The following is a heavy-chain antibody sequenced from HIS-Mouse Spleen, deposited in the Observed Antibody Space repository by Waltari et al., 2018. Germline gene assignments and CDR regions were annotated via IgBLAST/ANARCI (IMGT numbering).Heavy chain of an antibody. D-gene: IGHD6-13*01. V-gene: IGHV4-39*07. CDR2: IYYSGIT. CDR3: AREIPYSSSWYDWYFDL. Sequence: QLQLQESGPGLVKPSETLSLTCTVSGGSISSSSYYWGWIRQPPGKGLEWIVSIYYSGITYYNPSLKSRVTISVDTSKNQFSLKLSSVTAADTAVYYCAREIPYSSSWYDWYFDLWGRGTLVTVSS. CDR1: GGSISSSSYY. J-gene: IGHJ2*01.